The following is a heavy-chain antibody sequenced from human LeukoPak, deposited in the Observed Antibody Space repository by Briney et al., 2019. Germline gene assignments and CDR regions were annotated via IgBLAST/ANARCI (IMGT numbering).Heavy chain of an antibody. CDR3: AVPHDYGDYVN. Sequence: GGSLRLSCAASGFTFSSYAMSWVRQAPGKGLEWVLAISGSGGSTYYADSVKGRFTISRDNSKNTLYLQMNSLRAEDTAVYYCAVPHDYGDYVNWGQGTLVTVSS. J-gene: IGHJ4*02. CDR1: GFTFSSYA. V-gene: IGHV3-23*01. CDR2: ISGSGGST. D-gene: IGHD4-17*01.